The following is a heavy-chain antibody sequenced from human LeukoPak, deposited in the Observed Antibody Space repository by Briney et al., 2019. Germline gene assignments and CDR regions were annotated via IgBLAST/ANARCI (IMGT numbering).Heavy chain of an antibody. J-gene: IGHJ5*02. D-gene: IGHD6-6*01. V-gene: IGHV1-46*01. CDR2: INPSGGST. CDR3: ARPSKLYSSSSRYWFDP. Sequence: ASVKVSCKASGYTFTSYYMHWVRQAPGQGLEWMGIINPSGGSTSYAQKFQGRVTMTGDMSTSTVYMELSSLRSEDTAVYYCARPSKLYSSSSRYWFDPWGQGTLVTVSS. CDR1: GYTFTSYY.